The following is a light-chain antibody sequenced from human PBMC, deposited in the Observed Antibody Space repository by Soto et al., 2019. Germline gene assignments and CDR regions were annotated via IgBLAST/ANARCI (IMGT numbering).Light chain of an antibody. CDR3: QQYNNWPRAT. V-gene: IGKV3-15*01. CDR2: RTS. J-gene: IGKJ4*01. Sequence: EIVMTQSPATLSVSPGERATLSCRASQSVRSNLAWYQQKPGQAPRLLMFRTSSRATGFPARFSGSGSGTEFNLTISSLQSEDFGVYYCQQYNNWPRATFGGGTKVDI. CDR1: QSVRSN.